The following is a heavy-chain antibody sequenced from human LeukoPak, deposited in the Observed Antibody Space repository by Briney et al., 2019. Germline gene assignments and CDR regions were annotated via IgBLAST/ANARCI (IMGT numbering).Heavy chain of an antibody. Sequence: PGGSLRLSCAVSGITLSNYGMSWVRQAPGKGLEWVAGIRGSGGSTNYADSVKGRFTISRDNPKNTLYLQMNSLRVEDTAVYFCAKRGVVIRVILVGFHKEAYYFDSWGQGARVTVSS. J-gene: IGHJ4*02. CDR3: AKRGVVIRVILVGFHKEAYYFDS. CDR2: IRGSGGST. D-gene: IGHD3-22*01. CDR1: GITLSNYG. V-gene: IGHV3-23*01.